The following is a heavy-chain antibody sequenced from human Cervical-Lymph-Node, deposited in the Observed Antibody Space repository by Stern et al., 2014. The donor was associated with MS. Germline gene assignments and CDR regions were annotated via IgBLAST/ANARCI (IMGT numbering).Heavy chain of an antibody. D-gene: IGHD6-19*01. CDR3: AKASVAVTGSIVY. Sequence: EVQLVESGGGLVQPGRSLRLSCAASGFTFEDYALHWVRQAPGKGLEWVSGITWNSETIGYADCVKGRFTISRDNAKNSLYLQMHSLRAEDTALYYCAKASVAVTGSIVYWGQGTLVTVSS. J-gene: IGHJ4*02. CDR2: ITWNSETI. V-gene: IGHV3-9*01. CDR1: GFTFEDYA.